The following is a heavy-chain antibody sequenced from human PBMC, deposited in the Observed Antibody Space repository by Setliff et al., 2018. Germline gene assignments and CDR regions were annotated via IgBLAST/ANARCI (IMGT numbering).Heavy chain of an antibody. CDR3: AKGGGSRVLVPAAIFEPTDELALRP. CDR2: INRNGGRI. Sequence: GGSLRLSCAASGFTFDDYVMSWVRQAPGKGLEWVSDINRNGGRIGYADPVKGRFTISRDNAKYSLFLLMNGLGAEDTAIYYCAKGGGSRVLVPAAIFEPTDELALRPWGQGTLVTVSS. J-gene: IGHJ5*02. D-gene: IGHD2-2*01. CDR1: GFTFDDYV. V-gene: IGHV3-20*04.